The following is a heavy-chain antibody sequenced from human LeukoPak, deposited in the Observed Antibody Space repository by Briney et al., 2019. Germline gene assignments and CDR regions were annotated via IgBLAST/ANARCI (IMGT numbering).Heavy chain of an antibody. Sequence: GGSLRLSCAASGFTFSTYVMSWVRQAPGKGLEWVSAISGSGGSTYYADSVKGRFTISRDNSKNTLYLQMNSLRAEDTAVYYCAKDPLVAAAGRYWFDPWGQGTLVTVSS. D-gene: IGHD6-13*01. CDR1: GFTFSTYV. V-gene: IGHV3-23*01. CDR3: AKDPLVAAAGRYWFDP. J-gene: IGHJ5*02. CDR2: ISGSGGST.